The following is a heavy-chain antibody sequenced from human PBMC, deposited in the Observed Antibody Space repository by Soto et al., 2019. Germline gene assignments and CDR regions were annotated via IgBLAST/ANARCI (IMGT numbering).Heavy chain of an antibody. J-gene: IGHJ4*02. CDR1: GFTFSSYG. Sequence: PGGSLRLSCAASGFTFSSYGMHWVRQAPGKGLEWVAVIWYDGSNKYYADSVKGRFTISRDNSKNTLYLQMNSLRAEDTAVYYCVRERTLYDILIGSLPVYFDYWGQGTLVTVSS. CDR3: VRERTLYDILIGSLPVYFDY. CDR2: IWYDGSNK. V-gene: IGHV3-33*01. D-gene: IGHD3-9*01.